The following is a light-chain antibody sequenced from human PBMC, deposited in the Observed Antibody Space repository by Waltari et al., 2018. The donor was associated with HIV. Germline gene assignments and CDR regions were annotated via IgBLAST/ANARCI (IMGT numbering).Light chain of an antibody. J-gene: IGKJ1*01. V-gene: IGKV1-9*01. Sequence: DIQLTQSPFFLSASGGDRVTITCRASQGISRYLAWYQQKPGKPPKRLIYAASTWQSGGPSRCSGSRSGTEFTLTISSLQPEDFATYYCQQLNSYPRTFGQGTKVEIK. CDR1: QGISRY. CDR3: QQLNSYPRT. CDR2: AAS.